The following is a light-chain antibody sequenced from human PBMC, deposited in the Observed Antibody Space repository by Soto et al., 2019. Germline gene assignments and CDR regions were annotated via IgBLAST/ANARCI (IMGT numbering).Light chain of an antibody. Sequence: QPVLTQPPSVSAAPGQKVTISCSGSSSNIGNNYVSWYQQLPGTAPKLLIYDNNKRPSGIPDRFSGSKSGTSATLGITGLQTGDEATYYCGTWDNILSALFGGGTKVTVL. J-gene: IGLJ2*01. CDR3: GTWDNILSAL. V-gene: IGLV1-51*01. CDR1: SSNIGNNY. CDR2: DNN.